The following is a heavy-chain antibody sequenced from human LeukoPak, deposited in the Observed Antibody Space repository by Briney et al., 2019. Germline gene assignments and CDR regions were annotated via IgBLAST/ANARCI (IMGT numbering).Heavy chain of an antibody. D-gene: IGHD5-18*01. V-gene: IGHV5-51*01. CDR3: ARPRVTAMVTSHDAFDI. Sequence: GESLKISCKGSGYSFTNYWIGWVRQMPGKGLEWVGIIYPGDSDTRYSPSFQGQVTISADKSISTAYLQWSSLKASDTAMYYCARPRVTAMVTSHDAFDIWGQGTMVTVSS. CDR1: GYSFTNYW. CDR2: IYPGDSDT. J-gene: IGHJ3*02.